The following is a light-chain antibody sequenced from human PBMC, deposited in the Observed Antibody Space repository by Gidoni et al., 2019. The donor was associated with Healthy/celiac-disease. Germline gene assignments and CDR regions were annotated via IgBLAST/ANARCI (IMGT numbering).Light chain of an antibody. CDR1: SSDVGGYNY. J-gene: IGLJ3*02. Sequence: QSALTQPASVSGSPGQSLTISCTGTSSDVGGYNYVSWYQQHPGKAPKLMIYDVSNRPSGVSNRFSGSKSGNTASLTISGLQAEDEADYYCSSYTSSSTLLLVFGGGTKLTVL. V-gene: IGLV2-14*03. CDR3: SSYTSSSTLLLV. CDR2: DVS.